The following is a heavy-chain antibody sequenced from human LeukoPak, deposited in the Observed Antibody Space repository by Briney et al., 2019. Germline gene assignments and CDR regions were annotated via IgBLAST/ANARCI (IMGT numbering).Heavy chain of an antibody. CDR1: GGSISSGSYY. CDR2: IYTSGST. V-gene: IGHV4-61*02. D-gene: IGHD4-23*01. CDR3: ARDLVKGGTHDVYYYYMDV. J-gene: IGHJ6*03. Sequence: SETLSLTCTVSGGSISSGSYYWSWIRQPAGKGLEWIGRIYTSGSTNYNPSLKSRVTMSVDTSKNQFSLKLSSVTAADTAVYYCARDLVKGGTHDVYYYYMDVWGKGTTVTVSS.